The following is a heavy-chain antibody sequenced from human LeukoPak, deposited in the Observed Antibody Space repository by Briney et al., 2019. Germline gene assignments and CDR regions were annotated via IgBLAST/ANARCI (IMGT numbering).Heavy chain of an antibody. V-gene: IGHV3-74*01. Sequence: GGSLRLSCAASGFTFSSYWMHWVRQAPGKGLVWVSRINSDGSSTSYADSVKGRFTISRDNAKNTLYLQMNSLRAEDTAVYYCARELCGGDCYRGLDAFDIWGQGTMVTVSS. CDR2: INSDGSST. J-gene: IGHJ3*02. CDR1: GFTFSSYW. D-gene: IGHD2-21*02. CDR3: ARELCGGDCYRGLDAFDI.